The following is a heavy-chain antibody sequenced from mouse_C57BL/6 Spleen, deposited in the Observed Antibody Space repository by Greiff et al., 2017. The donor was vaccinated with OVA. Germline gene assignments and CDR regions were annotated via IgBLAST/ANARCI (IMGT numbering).Heavy chain of an antibody. V-gene: IGHV5-4*01. Sequence: EVMLVESGGGLVKPGGSLKLSCAASGFTFSSYAMSWVRQTPEKRLEWVATISDGGSYTYYPDNVKGRFTISRDNAKNNLYLQMSHLKSEDTAMYYCAREATTGYFDYWGQGTTLTVSS. CDR1: GFTFSSYA. CDR2: ISDGGSYT. CDR3: AREATTGYFDY. D-gene: IGHD1-1*01. J-gene: IGHJ2*01.